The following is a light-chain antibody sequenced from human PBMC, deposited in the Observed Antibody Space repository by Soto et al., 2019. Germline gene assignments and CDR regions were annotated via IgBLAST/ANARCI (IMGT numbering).Light chain of an antibody. V-gene: IGLV1-40*01. CDR1: SSNIGAGYD. CDR3: QSYDSSLSGWV. CDR2: GNS. J-gene: IGLJ3*02. Sequence: QSVLTQPPSVSGARGQRVTISCTGSSSNIGAGYDVHWYQQLPGTAPKLLIYGNSNRPSGVPDRFSGSKSGTSASLAITGLQAEDEADYYCQSYDSSLSGWVFGGGTHLTVL.